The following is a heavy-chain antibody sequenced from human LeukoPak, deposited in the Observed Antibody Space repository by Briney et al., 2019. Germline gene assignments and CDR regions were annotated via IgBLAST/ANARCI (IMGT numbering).Heavy chain of an antibody. CDR1: GFTFSSYA. CDR3: AKSNLLRYFDWLLSDFDY. J-gene: IGHJ4*02. CDR2: ISGSGGST. D-gene: IGHD3-9*01. Sequence: GGSLRLSCAASGFTFSSYAMGWVRQAPGKGLEWVSAISGSGGSTYYADSVKGRFTISRDNSKNTLYLQMNSLRAEDTAVYYCAKSNLLRYFDWLLSDFDYWGQGTLVTVSS. V-gene: IGHV3-23*01.